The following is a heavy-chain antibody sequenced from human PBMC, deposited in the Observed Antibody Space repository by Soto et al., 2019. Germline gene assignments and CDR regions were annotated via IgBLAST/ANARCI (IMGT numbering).Heavy chain of an antibody. D-gene: IGHD3-9*01. CDR2: MSGSSSTT. Sequence: EVRLLESGGGLVKPGGSLRLSCATSGLTFSNYAMSWVRQAPGGGLEWVSSMSGSSSTTYYAESVEGRFTISRDNAKSSLFLHLSSLRVEDTAVYYCARYGTRADWWGLGTQVTVSS. CDR3: ARYGTRADW. V-gene: IGHV3-48*04. CDR1: GLTFSNYA. J-gene: IGHJ1*01.